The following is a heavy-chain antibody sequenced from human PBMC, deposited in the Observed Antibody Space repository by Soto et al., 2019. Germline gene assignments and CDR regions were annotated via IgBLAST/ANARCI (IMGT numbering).Heavy chain of an antibody. D-gene: IGHD3-22*01. CDR2: IIPVLGVE. CDR1: GGSFSSYI. V-gene: IGHV1-69*04. Sequence: SVKVSCKASGGSFSSYIVSWVRQAPGQGLEWMGRIIPVLGVEYYAQKFQGRVTITADKSTSTAYMELSSLRSEDTAVYYCERDYYDSSGYYLAPPSKYSYYYGMDVWGQGTTVTVSS. J-gene: IGHJ6*02. CDR3: ERDYYDSSGYYLAPPSKYSYYYGMDV.